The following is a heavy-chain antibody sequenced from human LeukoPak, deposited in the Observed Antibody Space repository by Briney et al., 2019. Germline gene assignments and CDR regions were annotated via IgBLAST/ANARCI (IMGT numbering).Heavy chain of an antibody. D-gene: IGHD2-2*03. CDR3: ARVDDLDAFDI. V-gene: IGHV3-30*04. CDR1: GFTFSSHA. CDR2: ISDDGSSK. J-gene: IGHJ3*02. Sequence: GGSLRLSCVTSGFTFSSHAMRWVRQGPGKGLEWVAVISDDGSSKFYTDSVKGRFTISRDNSKNTLFLQINSLRPEDTALYYCARVDDLDAFDIWGQGTLVTASS.